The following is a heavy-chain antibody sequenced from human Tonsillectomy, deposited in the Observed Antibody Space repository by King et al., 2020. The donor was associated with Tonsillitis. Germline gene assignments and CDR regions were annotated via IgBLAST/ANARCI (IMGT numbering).Heavy chain of an antibody. CDR1: GFTFNGFA. J-gene: IGHJ5*02. Sequence: VQLVESGGGLVQPGGSLRLSCSASGFTFNGFAVHWVRQSPGMGLEHVAAISFNGGTTFYANSVKGRFTISRGDSENTLYLQMSSLRAEDTAVYRCVGGYEFSRGHSNWFDPWGQGSLVTVSS. CDR2: ISFNGGTT. D-gene: IGHD3-3*01. V-gene: IGHV3-64D*08. CDR3: VGGYEFSRGHSNWFDP.